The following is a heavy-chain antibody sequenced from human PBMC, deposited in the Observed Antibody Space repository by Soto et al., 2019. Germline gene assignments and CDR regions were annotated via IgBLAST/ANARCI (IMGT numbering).Heavy chain of an antibody. V-gene: IGHV3-7*01. Sequence: GGSLRLSCAASGFTFSSYWMSWVRQAPGKGLEWVANIKEDGSEKYYVDSVKGRFTISRDNAKNSLFLRMNSLRAEDTAVYYCARDRHILTGYYTLRPEYNWFDPWGQGTLVTVSS. J-gene: IGHJ5*02. CDR2: IKEDGSEK. D-gene: IGHD3-9*01. CDR1: GFTFSSYW. CDR3: ARDRHILTGYYTLRPEYNWFDP.